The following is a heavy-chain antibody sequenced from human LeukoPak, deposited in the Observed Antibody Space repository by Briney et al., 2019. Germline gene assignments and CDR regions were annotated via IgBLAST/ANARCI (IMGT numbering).Heavy chain of an antibody. J-gene: IGHJ6*02. CDR2: ICSKVGSP. Sequence: PGGSLRLSCAASGFTFSSYAMHWVRQAPGRGLEYVSAICSKVGSPYYANSVKGRFTISRDNSKNTLYLQMGSLRAEDMAVYYCARERLVRGVMGVMDVWGQGTTVTVSS. CDR3: ARERLVRGVMGVMDV. D-gene: IGHD3-10*01. V-gene: IGHV3-64*01. CDR1: GFTFSSYA.